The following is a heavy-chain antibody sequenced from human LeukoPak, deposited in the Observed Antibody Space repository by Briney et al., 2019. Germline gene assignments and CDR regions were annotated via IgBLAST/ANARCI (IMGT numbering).Heavy chain of an antibody. Sequence: PSETLSLTCEVSGYSISSGYYWSWIRQPPGKGLEWIGYIYYSGSTNYNPSLKSRVTISVDTSKNQFSLKLSSVTAADTAVYYCAGYSSGWYGYWGQGTLVTVSS. CDR1: GYSISSGYY. J-gene: IGHJ4*02. D-gene: IGHD6-19*01. CDR3: AGYSSGWYGY. CDR2: IYYSGST. V-gene: IGHV4-38-2*01.